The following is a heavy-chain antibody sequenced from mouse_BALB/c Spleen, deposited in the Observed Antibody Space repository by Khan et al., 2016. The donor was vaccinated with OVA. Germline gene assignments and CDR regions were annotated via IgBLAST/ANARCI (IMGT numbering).Heavy chain of an antibody. J-gene: IGHJ4*01. CDR3: ARSYGSWAMDY. V-gene: IGHV3-8*02. CDR2: ITYSGNT. D-gene: IGHD1-1*01. Sequence: EVELVESGPSLVKPSQTLSLTCSVTGDSITSGFLNWIRKFPGNKFEYLGYITYSGNTYYNPSLKSRISITRDTSKSQYYLQLNSVTTEDTATYYCARSYGSWAMDYWGQGTSVTVSS. CDR1: GDSITSGF.